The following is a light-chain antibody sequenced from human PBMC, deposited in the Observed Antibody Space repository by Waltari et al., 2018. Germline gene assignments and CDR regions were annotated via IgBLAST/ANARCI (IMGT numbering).Light chain of an antibody. V-gene: IGKV3-20*01. Sequence: EVVLTQSPGTLSVSPGERATLSCRASQSVNKNYVAWYQPRPGQAPKLPIYGASTRATDIPTRFSGSGSGTDFTLTITRLGPEDFAVYFCQQYGTSPFTFGPGTKVDLK. J-gene: IGKJ3*01. CDR3: QQYGTSPFT. CDR2: GAS. CDR1: QSVNKNY.